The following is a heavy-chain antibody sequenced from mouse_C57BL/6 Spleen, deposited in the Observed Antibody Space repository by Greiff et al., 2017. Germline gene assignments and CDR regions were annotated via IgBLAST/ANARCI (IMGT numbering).Heavy chain of an antibody. CDR1: GFTFSSYG. J-gene: IGHJ2*01. Sequence: EVKLVESGGDLVKPGGSLKLSCAASGFTFSSYGMSWVRQTPDKRLEWVATISSGGSYTYYPDSVKGRFTISRDNAKNTLYLQMSRLKSEDTAMYYCARQYDGYFDYWGQGTTLTGSS. CDR3: ARQYDGYFDY. D-gene: IGHD2-3*01. V-gene: IGHV5-6*01. CDR2: ISSGGSYT.